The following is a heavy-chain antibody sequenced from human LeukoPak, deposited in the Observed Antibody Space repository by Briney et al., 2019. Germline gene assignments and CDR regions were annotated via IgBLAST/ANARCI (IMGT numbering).Heavy chain of an antibody. CDR2: ISSSGTTI. CDR1: GITFSSAE. Sequence: GGSLRLSCVASGITFSSAEMNWVRQAPGKGLEWISYISSSGTTIHYADSVKGRFTVSRDNGEHSLYLQMSSLRAEDTAVYYCARDGGIFTRYYYAMDVWGQGTTVTVSS. D-gene: IGHD2-15*01. V-gene: IGHV3-48*03. CDR3: ARDGGIFTRYYYAMDV. J-gene: IGHJ6*02.